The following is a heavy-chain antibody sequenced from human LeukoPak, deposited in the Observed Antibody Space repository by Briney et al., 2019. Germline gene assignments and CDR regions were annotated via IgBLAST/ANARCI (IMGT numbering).Heavy chain of an antibody. J-gene: IGHJ4*02. D-gene: IGHD6-13*01. Sequence: PGGSLRLSCAASGFTFSNAWMSWVRQAPGKVLEWVSYISSSGTTIYNADSVTGRFTISRDNAKNSTYLLMNSLRAEDTAVYYCARLSRKFSGSLDYWGQGTLVTVSS. CDR3: ARLSRKFSGSLDY. CDR1: GFTFSNAW. CDR2: ISSSGTTI. V-gene: IGHV3-11*04.